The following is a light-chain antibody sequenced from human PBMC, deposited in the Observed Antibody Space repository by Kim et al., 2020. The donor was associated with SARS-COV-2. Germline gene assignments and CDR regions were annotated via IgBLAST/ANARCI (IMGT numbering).Light chain of an antibody. CDR3: CSYRHSSRLLL. J-gene: IGLJ2*01. CDR2: DVR. Sequence: QSVAITCTGTDLDMGGYDFVSWYQQHPGKAPKLLIYDVRHRPSGVSGRFSASKSGNTASLTISGLQADDEATYHCCSYRHSSRLLLFGGGTKLTVL. V-gene: IGLV2-14*03. CDR1: DLDMGGYDF.